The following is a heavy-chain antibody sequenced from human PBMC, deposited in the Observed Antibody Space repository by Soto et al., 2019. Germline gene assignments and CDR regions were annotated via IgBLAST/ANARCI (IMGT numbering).Heavy chain of an antibody. CDR3: TRDASRDSSARGWFDP. D-gene: IGHD6-13*01. CDR2: ISSNSAYI. Sequence: EVQLVESGGGLVKPGGSLRLSCAASGFTFRSFTMNWVRQAPGKGLEWVSTISSNSAYIYYTDALRGRFTISRDNAKNSLHLQVKSLRAEDTAVYYCTRDASRDSSARGWFDPWGPGTLVTVSS. J-gene: IGHJ5*02. V-gene: IGHV3-21*02. CDR1: GFTFRSFT.